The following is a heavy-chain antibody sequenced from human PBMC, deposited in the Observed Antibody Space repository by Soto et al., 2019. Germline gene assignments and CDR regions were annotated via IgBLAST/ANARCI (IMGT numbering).Heavy chain of an antibody. CDR2: ISSSGSTI. D-gene: IGHD2-2*01. V-gene: IGHV3-11*01. CDR1: GFTFSDYY. J-gene: IGHJ6*02. CDR3: ARDVVVVPAPINSGYYYGMDV. Sequence: PGGSLRLSCAASGFTFSDYYMSWIRQAPGKGLEWVSYISSSGSTIYYADSVKGRFTISRDNAKNSLYLQMNSLRAEDTAVYYCARDVVVVPAPINSGYYYGMDVWGQGTTVTVSS.